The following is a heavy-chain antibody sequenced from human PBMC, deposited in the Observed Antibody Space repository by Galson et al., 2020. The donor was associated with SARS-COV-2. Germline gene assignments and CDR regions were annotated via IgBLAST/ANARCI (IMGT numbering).Heavy chain of an antibody. J-gene: IGHJ4*02. CDR1: GGSISSSSYY. D-gene: IGHD3-22*01. Sequence: SETLSLTCTVSGGSISSSSYYWGWIRQPPGKGLEWIGSIYYSGSTYYNPSLKSRVTISVDTSKNQFSLKLSSVTAADTAVYYCARLIKGPYYYDSSGYFDYWGQGTLVTVSS. V-gene: IGHV4-39*01. CDR3: ARLIKGPYYYDSSGYFDY. CDR2: IYYSGST.